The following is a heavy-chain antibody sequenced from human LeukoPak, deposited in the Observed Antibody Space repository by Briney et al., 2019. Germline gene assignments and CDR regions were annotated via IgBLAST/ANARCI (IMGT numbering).Heavy chain of an antibody. Sequence: VASVKVPCKASGGTFSSYAISWVRQAPGQGLEWMGGIIPIFGTANYAQKFQGRVTITADESTSTAYMELSSLRSEDTAVYYCTRADTDGGLFYWGQGTLVTVSS. D-gene: IGHD3-16*01. J-gene: IGHJ4*02. V-gene: IGHV1-69*13. CDR2: IIPIFGTA. CDR3: TRADTDGGLFY. CDR1: GGTFSSYA.